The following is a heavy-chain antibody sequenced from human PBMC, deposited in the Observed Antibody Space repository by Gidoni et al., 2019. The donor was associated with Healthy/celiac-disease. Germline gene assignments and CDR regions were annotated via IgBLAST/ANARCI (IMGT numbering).Heavy chain of an antibody. CDR1: GFTFDAYA. CDR2: ISWNSGSI. D-gene: IGHD4-17*01. Sequence: EVQLVESGGGLVQPGRSLRLSCAASGFTFDAYAMHWVRQAPGKGLAWVSGISWNSGSIGYADSVKGRFTISRDNAKNSLYLQMNSLRAEDTALYYCAKERTFGTVTTFFDYWGQGTLVTVSS. CDR3: AKERTFGTVTTFFDY. J-gene: IGHJ4*02. V-gene: IGHV3-9*01.